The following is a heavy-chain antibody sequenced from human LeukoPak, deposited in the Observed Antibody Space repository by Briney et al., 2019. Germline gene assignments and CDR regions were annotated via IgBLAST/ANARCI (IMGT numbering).Heavy chain of an antibody. CDR1: GFTSSSSW. CDR3: ARDYSYAMKV. D-gene: IGHD2-21*01. J-gene: IGHJ6*04. V-gene: IGHV3-74*01. Sequence: GGSLRLSCAASGFTSSSSWMHWVRHAPGKGLVWVSHINSDGSSTTYAGSVKGRFTISRDNAKNTLYLQMHSLRAEDTAVYFCARDYSYAMKVWGKGTTVTVSS. CDR2: INSDGSST.